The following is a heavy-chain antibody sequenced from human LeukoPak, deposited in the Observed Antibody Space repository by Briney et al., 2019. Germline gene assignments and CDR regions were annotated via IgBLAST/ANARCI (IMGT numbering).Heavy chain of an antibody. D-gene: IGHD3-22*01. Sequence: SVRVSCKASGDTFTGYYMHWVRQAPGQGLEWMGWINPNSGGTNYAQKFQGWVTMTRDTSISTAYMELSRLRSDDTAVYYCATDHPDCSGYYLTPYWGQGTLVTVSS. CDR1: GDTFTGYY. V-gene: IGHV1-2*04. CDR2: INPNSGGT. J-gene: IGHJ4*02. CDR3: ATDHPDCSGYYLTPY.